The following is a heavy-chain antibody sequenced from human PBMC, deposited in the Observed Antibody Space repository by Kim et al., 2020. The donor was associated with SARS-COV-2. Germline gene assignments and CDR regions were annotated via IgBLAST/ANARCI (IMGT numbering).Heavy chain of an antibody. J-gene: IGHJ6*03. V-gene: IGHV1-8*01. D-gene: IGHD1-1*01. Sequence: ASVKVSCKASGYTFTSYDINWVRQATGQGLEWMGWMNPNSGNTGYAQKFQGRVTMTRNTSISTAYMELSSLRSEDTAVYYCATEVRFWNYYYYMDVWGKGTPVTVSS. CDR3: ATEVRFWNYYYYMDV. CDR1: GYTFTSYD. CDR2: MNPNSGNT.